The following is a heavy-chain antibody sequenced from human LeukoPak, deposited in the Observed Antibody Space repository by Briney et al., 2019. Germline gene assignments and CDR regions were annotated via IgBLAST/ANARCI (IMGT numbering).Heavy chain of an antibody. CDR2: IIPIFGTA. D-gene: IGHD3-22*01. J-gene: IGHJ1*01. V-gene: IGHV1-69*13. Sequence: GASVKVSCTASGGTFSSYAISWVRQAPGQGLEWMGGIIPIFGTANYAQKFQGRVTITADESTSTAYMELSSLRSEDTAVYYCAGKKTRDYYDSSGYYPWGFRRWGQGTLVTVSS. CDR3: AGKKTRDYYDSSGYYPWGFRR. CDR1: GGTFSSYA.